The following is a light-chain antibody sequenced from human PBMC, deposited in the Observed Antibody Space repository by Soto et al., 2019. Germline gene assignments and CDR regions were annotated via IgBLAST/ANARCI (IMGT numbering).Light chain of an antibody. Sequence: QSVLPQPPSVSGAPGQRVALSCTGSSSNIGAGYDVHWYQQLPGTAPKLLIYNNNNRPSGVPDRFSGSKSGTSASLAITGLQTEDEADYYCQSYDSSLSAWVFGGGTKLTVL. J-gene: IGLJ3*02. V-gene: IGLV1-40*01. CDR1: SSNIGAGYD. CDR3: QSYDSSLSAWV. CDR2: NNN.